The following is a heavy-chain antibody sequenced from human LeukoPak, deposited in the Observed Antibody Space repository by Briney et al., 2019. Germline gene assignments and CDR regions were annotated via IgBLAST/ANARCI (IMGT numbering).Heavy chain of an antibody. CDR2: INSDGSST. Sequence: GGSLRLSCATSGFTFSSYWMHWVRQAPGKGLVWVSRINSDGSSTRYADSVKGRFTTSRDNAKNTLYLQMNSLRAEDTAVYYCAGGAGAYGVRWGQGTLVTVSS. J-gene: IGHJ4*02. CDR1: GFTFSSYW. D-gene: IGHD3-10*01. CDR3: AGGAGAYGVR. V-gene: IGHV3-74*01.